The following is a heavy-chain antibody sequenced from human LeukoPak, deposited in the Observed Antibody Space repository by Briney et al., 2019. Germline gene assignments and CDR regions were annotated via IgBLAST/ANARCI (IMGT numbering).Heavy chain of an antibody. D-gene: IGHD6-19*01. CDR3: ARELAVAGTNYFDY. J-gene: IGHJ4*02. CDR2: INHSGST. V-gene: IGHV4-34*01. CDR1: GGSFSGYY. Sequence: SETLSLTCAVYGGSFSGYYWSWIRQPPGKGLEWIGEINHSGSTNYNPSLKSRVTISVDTSKNQFSLKLSSVTAADTAVYYCARELAVAGTNYFDYWGQGTLVTVSS.